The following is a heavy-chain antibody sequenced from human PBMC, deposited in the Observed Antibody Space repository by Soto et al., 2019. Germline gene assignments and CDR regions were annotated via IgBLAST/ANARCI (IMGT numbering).Heavy chain of an antibody. V-gene: IGHV5-10-1*01. CDR3: ARHRDSSGYPTANFDS. J-gene: IGHJ4*02. Sequence: GESLKISCKGSGYSFTSYWISWVRQMPGKGLEWMGRIDPSDSYTNYSPSFQGHVTISADKSISTAYLQWSSLKASDTAMYYCARHRDSSGYPTANFDSWGQGTLVTVSS. D-gene: IGHD3-22*01. CDR1: GYSFTSYW. CDR2: IDPSDSYT.